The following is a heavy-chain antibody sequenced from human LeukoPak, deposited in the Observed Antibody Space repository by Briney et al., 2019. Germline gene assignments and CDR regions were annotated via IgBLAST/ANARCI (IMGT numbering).Heavy chain of an antibody. Sequence: GGSLRLSCAASGFTFSSYDMHWVRQATGKALEWVSAIGTAGDTFYPGSVKGRFTISRENAKNFLYLQMNSLRAGDTAVYYCARGRCSGGSCYPYYYYYGMDVWGQGTTVTVSS. CDR2: IGTAGDT. V-gene: IGHV3-13*01. J-gene: IGHJ6*02. D-gene: IGHD2-15*01. CDR3: ARGRCSGGSCYPYYYYYGMDV. CDR1: GFTFSSYD.